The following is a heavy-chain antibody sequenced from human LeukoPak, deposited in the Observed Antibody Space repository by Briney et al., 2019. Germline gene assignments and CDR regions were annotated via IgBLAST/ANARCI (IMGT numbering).Heavy chain of an antibody. CDR3: ARASGSYDY. CDR1: GFTFGTYG. J-gene: IGHJ4*02. Sequence: PGRSLRLSCAASGFTFGTYGMHWVRQAPGKGLEWVAVIWNDGSNKYYADSLKGRFTISRDNSKNTLYLQMNSLRVEDTAVYYCARASGSYDYWGQGTLVTVSS. D-gene: IGHD1-26*01. V-gene: IGHV3-33*01. CDR2: IWNDGSNK.